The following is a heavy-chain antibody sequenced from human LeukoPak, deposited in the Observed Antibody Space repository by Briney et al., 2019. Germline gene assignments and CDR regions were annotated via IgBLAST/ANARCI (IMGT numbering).Heavy chain of an antibody. Sequence: GGSLRLSCAASGFTFDDYGMSWVRQAPGKGLEWVSGINWNGGSTGYADSVKGRFTISRDNAKNSLYLQMNSLRAEDMALYYCAKDNTAMANDAFDIWGQGTMVTVSS. J-gene: IGHJ3*02. D-gene: IGHD5-18*01. V-gene: IGHV3-20*04. CDR2: INWNGGST. CDR1: GFTFDDYG. CDR3: AKDNTAMANDAFDI.